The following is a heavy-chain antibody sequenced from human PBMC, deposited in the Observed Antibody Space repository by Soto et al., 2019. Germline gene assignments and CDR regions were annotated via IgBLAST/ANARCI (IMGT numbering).Heavy chain of an antibody. CDR3: ARGDFASTLTF. D-gene: IGHD3-3*01. Sequence: QVQLQESGPGLVKPSQTLSLTCTVSGGSISSGDYYWSWIRQPPGKGLEWIRNIYYSGCTYYNPSLKSRVTISVDTSKNQCSLKLSSVTDADAAVYYCARGDFASTLTFWGKGTMVTVSS. J-gene: IGHJ3*01. CDR2: IYYSGCT. V-gene: IGHV4-30-4*01. CDR1: GGSISSGDYY.